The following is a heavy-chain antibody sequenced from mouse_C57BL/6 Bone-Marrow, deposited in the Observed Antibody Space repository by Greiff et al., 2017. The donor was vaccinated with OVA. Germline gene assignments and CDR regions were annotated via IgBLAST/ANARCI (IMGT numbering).Heavy chain of an antibody. CDR2: IHPNSGST. CDR1: GYTFTSYW. D-gene: IGHD3-2*02. Sequence: QVQLQQPGAELVKPGASVKLSCKASGYTFTSYWMHWVKQRPGQGLEWIGMIHPNSGSTNYNEKFKSKATLTVDKSSSTAYMQLSSLTSEDSAVYYCARGRALRLRGYFDYWGQGTTLTVSS. V-gene: IGHV1-64*01. J-gene: IGHJ2*01. CDR3: ARGRALRLRGYFDY.